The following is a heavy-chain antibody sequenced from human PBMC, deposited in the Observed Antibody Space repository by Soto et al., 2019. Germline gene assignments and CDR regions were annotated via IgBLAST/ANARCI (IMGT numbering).Heavy chain of an antibody. J-gene: IGHJ4*02. CDR2: ISGSGGST. CDR1: GVTCSSHA. D-gene: IGHD6-19*01. V-gene: IGHV3-23*01. Sequence: PGGSLRLSCAASGVTCSSHAMSWVRQAPGKGLEWVSAISGSGGSTYYADSVKGRFTISRDNSKNTLYLQMNSLRAEDTAVYYCAVPVAGSVGFDYWGQGTLVTVSS. CDR3: AVPVAGSVGFDY.